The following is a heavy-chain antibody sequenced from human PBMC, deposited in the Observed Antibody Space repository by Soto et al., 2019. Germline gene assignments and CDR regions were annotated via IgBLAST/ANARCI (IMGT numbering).Heavy chain of an antibody. CDR2: ISRYNGNT. Sequence: QVQVVQSGAEVKKPGASVKVSCKASGYTFTSYAISWVRQAPGQGLEWMGWISRYNGNTNYAQNLQDRVIMTTDTATTTAYLELRNLTSDDTAVYYCARERGWYFDLWGRGTLVTVSS. CDR3: ARERGWYFDL. J-gene: IGHJ2*01. V-gene: IGHV1-18*01. CDR1: GYTFTSYA. D-gene: IGHD3-10*01.